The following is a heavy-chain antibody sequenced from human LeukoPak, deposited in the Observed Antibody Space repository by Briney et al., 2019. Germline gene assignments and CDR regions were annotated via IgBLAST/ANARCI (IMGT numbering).Heavy chain of an antibody. D-gene: IGHD5-24*01. V-gene: IGHV3-33*06. CDR1: GFTFSSYG. CDR2: IWYDGSNK. J-gene: IGHJ6*03. CDR3: AKDLQDYYYYMDV. Sequence: GGSLRLSCAASGFTFSSYGMHWVRQAPGKGLEWVAVIWYDGSNKYYADSVKGRFTISRDNSKNTLCLQMNSLRAEDTAVYYCAKDLQDYYYYMDVWGKGTTVTVSS.